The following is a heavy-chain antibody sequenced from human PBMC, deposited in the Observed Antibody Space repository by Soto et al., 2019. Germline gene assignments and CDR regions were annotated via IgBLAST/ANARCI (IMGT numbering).Heavy chain of an antibody. CDR2: ISSSSSYI. CDR3: ARSYYDCSGTGGWFDP. J-gene: IGHJ5*02. D-gene: IGHD3-22*01. Sequence: GGSLRLSCAASGFTFSSYSMNWVRQAPGKGLEWVSSISSSSSYIYYADSVKGRFTISRDNAKNSLNLQMNSRRAEDTAVYYCARSYYDCSGTGGWFDPWGQVTLVTVSS. V-gene: IGHV3-21*01. CDR1: GFTFSSYS.